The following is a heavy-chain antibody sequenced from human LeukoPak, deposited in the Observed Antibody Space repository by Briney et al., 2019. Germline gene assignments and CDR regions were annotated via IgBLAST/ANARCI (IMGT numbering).Heavy chain of an antibody. Sequence: ASVKVSCKVSGYTLTELSMHWVRQAPGKGLEWMGGFDPEDGETIYAQKLQGRVTMTTDTSTSTAYMELRSLRSDDTAVYYCARDGNYYGSGSYWDYWGQGTLVTVSS. CDR1: GYTLTELS. CDR2: FDPEDGET. CDR3: ARDGNYYGSGSYWDY. V-gene: IGHV1-24*01. D-gene: IGHD3-10*01. J-gene: IGHJ4*02.